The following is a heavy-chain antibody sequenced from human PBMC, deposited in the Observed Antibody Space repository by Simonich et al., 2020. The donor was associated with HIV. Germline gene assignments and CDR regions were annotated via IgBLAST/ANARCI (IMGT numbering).Heavy chain of an antibody. CDR1: GHTLTELS. Sequence: QVQLGQSGTEVKKPGASVKVSCKVSGHTLTELSMHWVRQAPGKGLEWMGGYEPEEGKTIYAKEFQGRVTLTEDTSTDTAYMELSSLRSEDTAVYYCATWEIKDNVLTGYTYWYFDLWGRGTLVTVSS. CDR2: YEPEEGKT. D-gene: IGHD3-9*01. CDR3: ATWEIKDNVLTGYTYWYFDL. V-gene: IGHV1-24*01. J-gene: IGHJ2*01.